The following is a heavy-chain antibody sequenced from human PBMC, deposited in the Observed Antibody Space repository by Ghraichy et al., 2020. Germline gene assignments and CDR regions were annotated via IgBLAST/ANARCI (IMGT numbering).Heavy chain of an antibody. CDR2: IYYSGST. Sequence: LETLSLTCTVSGGSIGSYYWSWIRQPPGKGLEWIGYIYYSGSTNYNPSLKSRVTISVDTSKNQFSLKLSSVTAADTAVYYCARLPYYYGSGSYWGQGTLVTVSS. J-gene: IGHJ4*02. CDR1: GGSIGSYY. V-gene: IGHV4-59*01. D-gene: IGHD3-10*01. CDR3: ARLPYYYGSGSY.